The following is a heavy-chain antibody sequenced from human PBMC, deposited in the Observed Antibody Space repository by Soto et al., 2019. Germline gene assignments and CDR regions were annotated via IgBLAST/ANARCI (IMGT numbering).Heavy chain of an antibody. Sequence: EVQLLESGGGLVQPGGSLRLSCAASGFTFSSYAMTWVRQAPGKGLEWVSTISGSGDSTYYADSVKGRFTISRDNSKNTLDLQLNSLRAEDTAVYYCAKGGVGRGMDVWGQGTTVTVSS. V-gene: IGHV3-23*01. CDR1: GFTFSSYA. CDR3: AKGGVGRGMDV. CDR2: ISGSGDST. D-gene: IGHD1-26*01. J-gene: IGHJ6*02.